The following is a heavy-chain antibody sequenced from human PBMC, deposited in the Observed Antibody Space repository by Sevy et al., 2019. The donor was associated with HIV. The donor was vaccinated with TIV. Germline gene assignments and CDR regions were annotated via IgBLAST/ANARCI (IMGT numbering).Heavy chain of an antibody. Sequence: SETLSLTCSVSGGSFSSSPCYWAWIRQPPGQGLEWIGSVFYSGSTYYTPSLKSRVTISVDTSKTHFSLKLRSVTAADTAVYYCARGGPTREWFDPWGQGTLVTVSS. CDR2: VFYSGST. V-gene: IGHV4-39*02. CDR1: GGSFSSSPCY. CDR3: ARGGPTREWFDP. J-gene: IGHJ5*02.